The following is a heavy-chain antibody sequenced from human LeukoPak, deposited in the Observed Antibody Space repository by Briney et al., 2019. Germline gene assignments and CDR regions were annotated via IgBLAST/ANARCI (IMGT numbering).Heavy chain of an antibody. CDR2: IKTDGSST. V-gene: IGHV3-74*01. CDR3: VRGRGVPEYYFDY. D-gene: IGHD2-2*01. J-gene: IGHJ4*02. Sequence: GGSLRLSCANSGFTLSRYWMHGVRHAPGRGLVWVSRIKTDGSSTTYADVVQGRYTLSKDNAKNTLYLQMNSLRADDTAVYYCVRGRGVPEYYFDYWGQGTLATVSS. CDR1: GFTLSRYW.